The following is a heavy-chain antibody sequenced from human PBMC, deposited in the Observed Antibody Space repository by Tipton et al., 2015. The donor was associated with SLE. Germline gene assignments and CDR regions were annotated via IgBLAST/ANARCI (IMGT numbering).Heavy chain of an antibody. V-gene: IGHV1-46*01. D-gene: IGHD2-15*01. CDR1: GYTFTTYF. CDR2: INPNGGYI. J-gene: IGHJ4*02. CDR3: ARDSPYKCSGGSCFSVFDF. Sequence: QSGAEVKKPGASVKVSCKASGYTFTTYFIHWVRQAPGQGLEWMGLINPNGGYILHAQNFQGRVTMARDTSTSTVYMELSSLRSEDTAVYYCARDSPYKCSGGSCFSVFDFWGQGTLVTVSS.